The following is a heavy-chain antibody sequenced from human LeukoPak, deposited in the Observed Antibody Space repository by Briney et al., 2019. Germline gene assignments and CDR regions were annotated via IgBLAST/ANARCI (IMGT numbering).Heavy chain of an antibody. CDR2: ISSSGSTI. V-gene: IGHV3-11*04. CDR3: ARDTPGDYGARLFDY. J-gene: IGHJ4*02. CDR1: GFTFSDYY. Sequence: GGSLRLSCAASGFTFSDYYMSWIRQAPGKGLEWVSYISSSGSTIYYADSVKGRFTISRDNTKSSLYLQMSSLRAEDTAVYYCARDTPGDYGARLFDYWGQGTLVTVSS. D-gene: IGHD3-16*01.